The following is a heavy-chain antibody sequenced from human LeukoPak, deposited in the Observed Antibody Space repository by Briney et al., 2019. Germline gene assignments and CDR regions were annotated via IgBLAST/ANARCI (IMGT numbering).Heavy chain of an antibody. CDR3: ARGFSTSWQFFDY. V-gene: IGHV4-59*01. D-gene: IGHD2-2*01. CDR2: VFYSGST. CDR1: GASITSSY. J-gene: IGHJ4*02. Sequence: SETLSLTCTVSGASITSSYWTWIRQPPGKGLEWIGCVFYSGSTNYNPSPKSRVTISEDTSKNQFSLKLSSVTAADTAVYYCARGFSTSWQFFDYWGQGILVTVSS.